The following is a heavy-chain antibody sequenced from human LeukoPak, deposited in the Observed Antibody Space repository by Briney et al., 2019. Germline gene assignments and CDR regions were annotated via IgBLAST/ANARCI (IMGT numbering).Heavy chain of an antibody. CDR1: GGSFSGYY. J-gene: IGHJ4*02. V-gene: IGHV4-34*01. CDR3: APYCSSTSCAD. D-gene: IGHD2-2*01. Sequence: SQTLSLTCAVYGGSFSGYYWSWIRQPPGKGLEWIGEINHSGSTNYNPSLKSRVTISVDTSKNQFSLKLSSVTAADTAVYYCAPYCSSTSCADWGQGTLVTVSS. CDR2: INHSGST.